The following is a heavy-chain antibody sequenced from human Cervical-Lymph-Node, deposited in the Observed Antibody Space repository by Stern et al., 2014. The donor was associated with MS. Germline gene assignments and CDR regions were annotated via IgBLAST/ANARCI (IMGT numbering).Heavy chain of an antibody. CDR2: IYPGDSDT. CDR3: ATHPVGP. J-gene: IGHJ5*02. V-gene: IGHV5-51*01. CDR1: GYKFTNQW. Sequence: QLVESGAEVKKPGASLKVSCKTSGYKFTNQWIAWVRQVPGKGLEWMGTIYPGDSDTRYNPSFQGQVTISADKSVNTAYRQWSSLKASDTAMYYCATHPVGPWGQGTLVTVSS.